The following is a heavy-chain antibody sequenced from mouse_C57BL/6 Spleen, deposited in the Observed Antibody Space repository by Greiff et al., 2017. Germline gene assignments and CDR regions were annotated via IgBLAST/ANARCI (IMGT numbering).Heavy chain of an antibody. CDR1: GYAFTNYL. D-gene: IGHD4-1*02. CDR3: ASDNWDWFAY. Sequence: QVQLQQSGAELVRPGTSVKVSCKASGYAFTNYLIEWVKQRPGQGLEWIGVINPGSGGTNYNEKFKGKATLTADKSSSTAYMQLSSLTSEDSAVYFCASDNWDWFAYWGQGTLVTVSA. J-gene: IGHJ3*01. V-gene: IGHV1-54*01. CDR2: INPGSGGT.